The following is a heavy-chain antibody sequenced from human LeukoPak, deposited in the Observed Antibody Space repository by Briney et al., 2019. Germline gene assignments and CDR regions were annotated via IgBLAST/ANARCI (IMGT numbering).Heavy chain of an antibody. CDR2: ISGSGAHT. D-gene: IGHD1-26*01. Sequence: PGGSLRLSCAASGFTFSSYAVSWVRQAPGKGLEWVSGISGSGAHTYYADSVKGRFNISRDNSKNTLYLQMNSLRAEDTAVYYCARDRDSGSYGGNYYYGMDVWGQGTTVTVSS. CDR3: ARDRDSGSYGGNYYYGMDV. V-gene: IGHV3-23*01. CDR1: GFTFSSYA. J-gene: IGHJ6*02.